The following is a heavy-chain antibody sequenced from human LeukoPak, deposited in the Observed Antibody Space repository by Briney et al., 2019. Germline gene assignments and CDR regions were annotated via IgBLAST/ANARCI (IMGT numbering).Heavy chain of an antibody. J-gene: IGHJ4*02. Sequence: SETLSLTCAVYAESFSDYYWSWIRQPPGKGLEWIGSIYYSGSTYYNPSLKSRVTISVDTSKNQFSLKLSSVTAADTAVYYCAGVKDIVVVPAAVASDYWGQGTLVTVSS. CDR1: AESFSDYY. V-gene: IGHV4-34*01. D-gene: IGHD2-2*01. CDR2: IYYSGST. CDR3: AGVKDIVVVPAAVASDY.